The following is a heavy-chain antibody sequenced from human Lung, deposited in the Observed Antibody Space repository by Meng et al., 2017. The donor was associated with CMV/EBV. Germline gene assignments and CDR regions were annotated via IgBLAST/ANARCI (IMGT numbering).Heavy chain of an antibody. V-gene: IGHV3-23*01. D-gene: IGHD2-15*01. J-gene: IGHJ4*02. CDR3: AKGHVLLSWCELLRKGTDKEDS. CDR1: GSTVLTYV. Sequence: LDXXGGWVQSGXWPRPSXSAPGSTVLTYVMTWVRQTPRKGPELISVITDSGGCTYNADSVKGRFTISIDNFKNTLFVVRVCPRGADTAVLCCAKGHVLLSWCELLRKGTDKEDSWGQGILVTVSS. CDR2: ITDSGGCT.